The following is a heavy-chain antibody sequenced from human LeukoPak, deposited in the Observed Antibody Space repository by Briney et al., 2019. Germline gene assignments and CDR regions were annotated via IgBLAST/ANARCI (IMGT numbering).Heavy chain of an antibody. CDR1: GFTFSNYG. Sequence: GGSLRLSCAASGFTFSNYGLNWVCQAPGKGLEWLSFISRDGTATHYADCVKGRFTISRDNAKNSLYLQMNSLRAEDTAVYYCATDPDGDYDFDFWGQGTLVTVSS. CDR3: ATDPDGDYDFDF. J-gene: IGHJ4*02. V-gene: IGHV3-48*01. CDR2: ISRDGTAT. D-gene: IGHD4-17*01.